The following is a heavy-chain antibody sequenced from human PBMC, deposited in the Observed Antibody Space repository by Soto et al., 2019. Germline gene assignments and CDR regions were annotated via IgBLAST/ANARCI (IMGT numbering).Heavy chain of an antibody. CDR2: IYPGDSDT. V-gene: IGHV5-51*01. D-gene: IGHD3-9*01. CDR3: AMCVPFLTGDSRNDAFYI. Sequence: PGEPLKISCKGSGYSFTSYWIGWVRQMPGKGLEWMGIIYPGDSDTRYSPSFQGQVTISADKSISTAYLQWSSLKASDTAMYYCAMCVPFLTGDSRNDAFYIWSQGTMVTVSS. CDR1: GYSFTSYW. J-gene: IGHJ3*02.